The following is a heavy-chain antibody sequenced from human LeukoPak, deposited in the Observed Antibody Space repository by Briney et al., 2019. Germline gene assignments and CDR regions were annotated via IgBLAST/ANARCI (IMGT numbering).Heavy chain of an antibody. V-gene: IGHV4-34*01. CDR3: ARAKRKSVVPAVTTRSYNWNQPFDY. J-gene: IGHJ4*02. Sequence: SSETLSLTCAVYGGSFSGYYWSWIRRPPGKGLEWIGEINHSGSTNYNPSLKSRVTISVDTSKNQFSLKLSSVTAADTAAYYCARAKRKSVVPAVTTRSYNWNQPFDYWGQGTLVAVSS. D-gene: IGHD2-2*01. CDR1: GGSFSGYY. CDR2: INHSGST.